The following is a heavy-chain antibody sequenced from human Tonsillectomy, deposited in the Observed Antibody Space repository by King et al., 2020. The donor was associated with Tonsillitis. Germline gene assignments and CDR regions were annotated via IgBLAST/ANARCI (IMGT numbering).Heavy chain of an antibody. Sequence: VQLVESGGDLIKPGGSLRLSCVVSGLTFRDAWMTWVRQAPGKGLEWVGRIKSNPAGGTTDFAAPVKGRFTISRDDSKSMVYLQMNSLKVEDTAVYYCVHIRGPRSWSLGSWGQGTLVTVSS. CDR2: IKSNPAGGTT. CDR1: GLTFRDAW. V-gene: IGHV3-15*01. J-gene: IGHJ1*01. CDR3: VHIRGPRSWSLGS. D-gene: IGHD6-13*01.